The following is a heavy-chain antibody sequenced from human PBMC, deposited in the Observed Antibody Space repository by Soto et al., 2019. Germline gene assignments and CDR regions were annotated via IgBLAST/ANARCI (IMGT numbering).Heavy chain of an antibody. D-gene: IGHD3-3*01. Sequence: PSETMSLTCTVSGGSISSGGYYWSWIRQHPGKGLEWIGYIYYSGSTYYNPSLKSRVTISVDTSKNQFSLKLSSVTAADTAVYYCARDIGFWSVYYIGEGVYYYYGMDVWGQGTTVTVSS. CDR2: IYYSGST. CDR1: GGSISSGGYY. CDR3: ARDIGFWSVYYIGEGVYYYYGMDV. V-gene: IGHV4-31*03. J-gene: IGHJ6*02.